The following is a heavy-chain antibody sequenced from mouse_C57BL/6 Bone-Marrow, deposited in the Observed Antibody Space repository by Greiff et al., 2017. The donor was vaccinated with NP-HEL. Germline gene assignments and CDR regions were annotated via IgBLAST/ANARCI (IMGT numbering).Heavy chain of an antibody. CDR2: ISSGGDYI. CDR1: GFTFSSYA. Sequence: EVQVVESGAGLVKPGGSLKLSCAASGFTFSSYAMSWVRQTPEKRLEWVAYISSGGDYIYYADTVKGRFTLSRDNARNTLYLQMSRLKSEDTAMYYCTREVSSGYPAWFAYWGQGTLVTVSA. V-gene: IGHV5-9-1*02. D-gene: IGHD2-2*01. CDR3: TREVSSGYPAWFAY. J-gene: IGHJ3*01.